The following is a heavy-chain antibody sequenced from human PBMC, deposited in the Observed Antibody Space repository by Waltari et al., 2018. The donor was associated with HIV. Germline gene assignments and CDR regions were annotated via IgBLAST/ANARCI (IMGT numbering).Heavy chain of an antibody. J-gene: IGHJ6*02. D-gene: IGHD5-12*01. V-gene: IGHV1-69*12. CDR1: GGTFNSFA. CDR3: ARDVDNNGVDV. Sequence: QVHLVQSGAEVKKPGSSVRVSCKASGGTFNSFAISWVRQAPGQGLEWMGGISPSYGAAEYTQKFQGRVTFTAEESTSTAYMELSSLRFEDTAVYYCARDVDNNGVDVWGQGTTVTVSS. CDR2: ISPSYGAA.